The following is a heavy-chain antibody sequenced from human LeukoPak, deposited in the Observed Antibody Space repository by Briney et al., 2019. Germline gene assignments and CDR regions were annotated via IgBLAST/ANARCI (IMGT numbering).Heavy chain of an antibody. J-gene: IGHJ4*02. CDR1: GFTFSSYE. Sequence: GGSLRLSCAASGFTFSSYEMNWVRQAPGKGLEWVSYISSSGSTIYYADSVKGRFTISRDNAKNSLYLQMNSLRAEDAAVYYCARTYGQIDYWGQGTLVTVSS. CDR3: ARTYGQIDY. CDR2: ISSSGSTI. D-gene: IGHD4-17*01. V-gene: IGHV3-48*03.